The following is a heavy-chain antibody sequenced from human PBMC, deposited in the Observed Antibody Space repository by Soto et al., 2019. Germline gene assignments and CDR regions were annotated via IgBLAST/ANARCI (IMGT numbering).Heavy chain of an antibody. V-gene: IGHV4-39*01. CDR3: ARLDPSMIVAG. CDR2: IYYSGST. CDR1: GGSISSSSYY. J-gene: IGHJ1*01. Sequence: QLQLQESGPGLVKPSETLSLTCTVSGGSISSSSYYWGWIRQPPGKGLEWIGSIYYSGSTYYTPSLKSRVTISVDTSKNQFSLKLSSVTAADTAVYYCARLDPSMIVAGWGQGTLVTVSS. D-gene: IGHD3-22*01.